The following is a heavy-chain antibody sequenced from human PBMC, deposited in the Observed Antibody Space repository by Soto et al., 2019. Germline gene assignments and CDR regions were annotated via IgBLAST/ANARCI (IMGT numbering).Heavy chain of an antibody. D-gene: IGHD6-19*01. J-gene: IGHJ4*02. CDR2: VSHDGRNT. V-gene: IGHV3-30*18. CDR3: AKGGRQWLVTSDFNY. CDR1: GFTFSDYA. Sequence: VQLVESGGGVVQPGRSLRLSCAASGFTFSDYAMHWVRQAPGKGLEWVAVVSHDGRNTHYADSVKGRFTISRDSSKNTVYLEMISLRAEDRAVYYCAKGGRQWLVTSDFNYWGQGALVTVSS.